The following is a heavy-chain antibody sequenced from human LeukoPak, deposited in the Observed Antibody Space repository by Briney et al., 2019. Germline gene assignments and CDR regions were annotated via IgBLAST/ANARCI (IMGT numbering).Heavy chain of an antibody. CDR2: ISAYNGNT. CDR3: ARVRIDIVATMEYYFDY. D-gene: IGHD5-12*01. V-gene: IGHV1-18*01. Sequence: ASVKVSCKASGYTFTSYGISWVRQAPGQGLEWMGWISAYNGNTNYAQKLQGRVTITRNTSISTAYMELSSLRSEDTAVYYCARVRIDIVATMEYYFDYWGQGTLVTVSS. J-gene: IGHJ4*02. CDR1: GYTFTSYG.